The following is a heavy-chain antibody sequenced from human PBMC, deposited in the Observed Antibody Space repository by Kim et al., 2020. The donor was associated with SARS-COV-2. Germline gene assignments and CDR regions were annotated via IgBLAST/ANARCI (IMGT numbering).Heavy chain of an antibody. CDR2: INTNTGNP. CDR1: GYTFTNYA. V-gene: IGHV7-4-1*02. Sequence: ASVKVSCKASGYTFTNYAINWVRQAPGQGLEWVGWINTNTGNPTYAQNFTGRFFVSLDTSVSTTYLHITSLKAENTAVYYGGRGKNDYWGQGTLVTVCS. J-gene: IGHJ4*02. CDR3: GRGKNDY.